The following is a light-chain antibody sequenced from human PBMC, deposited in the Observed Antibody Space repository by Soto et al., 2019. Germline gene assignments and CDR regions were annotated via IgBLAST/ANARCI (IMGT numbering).Light chain of an antibody. CDR1: SRDVGGYNY. Sequence: QSVLTQPASVSGSPGQSITISCTGTSRDVGGYNYVSWYQHYPDKAPQLIIYDVTSRPSGVSDRFSGSKSGNTASLTISGLQPADEAHYYCCTFTLSCSVLGSGTKVTVL. J-gene: IGLJ6*01. CDR2: DVT. V-gene: IGLV2-14*01. CDR3: CTFTLSCSV.